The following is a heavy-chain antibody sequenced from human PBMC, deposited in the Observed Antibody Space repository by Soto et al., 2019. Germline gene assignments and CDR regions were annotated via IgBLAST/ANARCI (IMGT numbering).Heavy chain of an antibody. Sequence: QLQLQESGPGLVKPSETLSLTCTVSGGSINSGSYYWGWIRQPPGKGLEWIGNFYYTGNTYYNPSLNSRVTLAEDTSATQFSLNLSSVTAADTAVYYCASAGDYCSGGIHCHLFDHWGQGTLVTVSS. CDR2: FYYTGNT. V-gene: IGHV4-39*01. J-gene: IGHJ4*02. CDR3: ASAGDYCSGGIHCHLFDH. D-gene: IGHD2-15*01. CDR1: GGSINSGSYY.